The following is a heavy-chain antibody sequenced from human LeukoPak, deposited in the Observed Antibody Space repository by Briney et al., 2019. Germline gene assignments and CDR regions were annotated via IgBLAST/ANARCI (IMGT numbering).Heavy chain of an antibody. V-gene: IGHV3-23*01. Sequence: GGSLRLSCAASGFTFSSYAMSWVRQAPGKGLEWVSGISGSGGSTVYADSVKGRFTISRDNFKNTVFLQMHSLRAEDTAVYYCVRAEVGTTLKYYYYYMDVWGKGTTVTVS. CDR1: GFTFSSYA. CDR2: ISGSGGST. CDR3: VRAEVGTTLKYYYYYMDV. D-gene: IGHD1-26*01. J-gene: IGHJ6*03.